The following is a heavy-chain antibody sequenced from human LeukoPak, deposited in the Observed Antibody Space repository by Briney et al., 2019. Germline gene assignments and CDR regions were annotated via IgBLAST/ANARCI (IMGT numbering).Heavy chain of an antibody. D-gene: IGHD3-22*01. CDR1: GYTLTELS. V-gene: IGHV1-24*01. CDR3: ATGWVVVVSDAFDI. CDR2: FDPEDGET. Sequence: ASVNVSRKVSGYTLTELSMHWVRQAPGQGLECLGGFDPEDGETIYAQKFQGRVTMTEDTSTDTAYMELSSLRSEDTAVYYCATGWVVVVSDAFDIWGQGTMVTVSS. J-gene: IGHJ3*02.